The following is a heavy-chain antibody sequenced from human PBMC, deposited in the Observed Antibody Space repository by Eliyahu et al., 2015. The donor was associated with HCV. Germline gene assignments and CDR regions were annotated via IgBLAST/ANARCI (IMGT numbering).Heavy chain of an antibody. CDR2: INPDGSDK. CDR3: AREGRPDAMDV. Sequence: EVQLVESGGGLVQPGGSLRLSCAAXGFRSSMFWMPWVRQAPGKGLXWXANINPDGSDKNYVDSVKGRFTISTDSAKNSLYLQMNSLRGEDTAMYYCAREGRPDAMDVWGQGTTVTVSS. CDR1: GFRSSMFW. V-gene: IGHV3-7*01. J-gene: IGHJ6*02.